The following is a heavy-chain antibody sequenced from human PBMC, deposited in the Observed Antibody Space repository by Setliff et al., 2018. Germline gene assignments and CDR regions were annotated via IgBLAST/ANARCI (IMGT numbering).Heavy chain of an antibody. D-gene: IGHD5-12*01. J-gene: IGHJ4*02. Sequence: SETLSLTCTVSGGSISSSYWSWIRQPPGKGLEWIGYFYHSGSMNYNPSLKGRVTMSVDTSNNQLSLNLDSVTAADTALYYCARESRFGYSGYDCAFDYWGQGMLVTVSS. V-gene: IGHV4-59*12. CDR1: GGSISSSY. CDR2: FYHSGSM. CDR3: ARESRFGYSGYDCAFDY.